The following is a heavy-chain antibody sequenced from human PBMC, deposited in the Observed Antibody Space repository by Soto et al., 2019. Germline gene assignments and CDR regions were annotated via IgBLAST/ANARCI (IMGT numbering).Heavy chain of an antibody. CDR3: ARGPAGGLRGGVSY. CDR2: ISAYNGDT. Sequence: QVQLVQSGGEVKKPGASVKVSCKTSGYTFTNYGITWVRQAPGQGLKWMGWISAYNGDTNYAQKFQGRVIMTTDTSTTTAYMELGSLRSDDPAVYYCARGPAGGLRGGVSYWGQGTLVTVSS. CDR1: GYTFTNYG. V-gene: IGHV1-18*04. J-gene: IGHJ4*02. D-gene: IGHD2-15*01.